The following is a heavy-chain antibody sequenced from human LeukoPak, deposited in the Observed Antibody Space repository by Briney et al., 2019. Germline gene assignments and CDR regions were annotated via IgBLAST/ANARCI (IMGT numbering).Heavy chain of an antibody. CDR1: GFTVSSNY. V-gene: IGHV3-53*01. Sequence: PGGPLRLSCAASGFTVSSNYMSWVRQAPGRGLEWVSVIYSAGSTYYADSVKGRFTISRDNSKNTLYLQMNSLRAEDTAVYYCARVLYSGYDYWGQGTLVTVSS. J-gene: IGHJ4*02. CDR3: ARVLYSGYDY. D-gene: IGHD5-12*01. CDR2: IYSAGST.